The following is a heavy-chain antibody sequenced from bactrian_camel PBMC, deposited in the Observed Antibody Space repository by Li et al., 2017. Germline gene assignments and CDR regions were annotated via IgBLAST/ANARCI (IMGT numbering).Heavy chain of an antibody. Sequence: VQLVESGGGLVQPGGSLRLSCAASGFTFDDYAMGWIRQAPGKGLEWVSVISWSGDMTNYADSVRGQFTISRDNAKNTVYLQMTSPRPEDTAVYYCTRDLQGDVGHNYWGQGTQVTVS. CDR3: TRDLQGDVGHNY. CDR2: ISWSGDMT. D-gene: IGHD2*01. CDR1: GFTFDDYA. J-gene: IGHJ4*01. V-gene: IGHV3-1*01.